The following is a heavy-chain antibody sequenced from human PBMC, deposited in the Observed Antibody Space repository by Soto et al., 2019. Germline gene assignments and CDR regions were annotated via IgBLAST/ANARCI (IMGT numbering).Heavy chain of an antibody. CDR3: ARRAKKYYDFWSSQGGWFDP. J-gene: IGHJ5*02. CDR2: IYYSGST. Sequence: SETLSLTCTVSGGSISSYYWSWIRQPPGKGLEWIGYIYYSGSTNYNPSLKSRVTISVDTSKNQFSLKLSSVTAADTAVYYCARRAKKYYDFWSSQGGWFDPWGQGTLVTVSS. CDR1: GGSISSYY. D-gene: IGHD3-3*01. V-gene: IGHV4-59*01.